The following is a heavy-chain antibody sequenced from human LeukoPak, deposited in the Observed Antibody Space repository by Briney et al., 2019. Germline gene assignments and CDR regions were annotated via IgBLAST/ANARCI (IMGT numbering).Heavy chain of an antibody. CDR3: AKLGGHPLHNYYAHV. CDR2: ILDSGYST. D-gene: IGHD3-16*01. CDR1: GFTFSSYA. Sequence: PGGSLRLSCAASGFTFSSYAMSWVRQAPGEGLEWVSGILDSGYSTYYANSVKGRFTISRDNSNNTLYLQMNSLRAEDTAVYYCAKLGGHPLHNYYAHVWGKGTTVAVSS. V-gene: IGHV3-23*01. J-gene: IGHJ6*03.